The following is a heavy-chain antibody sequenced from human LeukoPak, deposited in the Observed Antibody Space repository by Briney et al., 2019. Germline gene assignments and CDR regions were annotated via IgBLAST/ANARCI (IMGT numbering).Heavy chain of an antibody. CDR2: IYSGGST. Sequence: GGSLRLSCAASGFTFSDYYMSWIRQAPGKGLEWVSVIYSGGSTYYADSVKGRFTISRDNSKNTLSLQMNSLRAEDTAVYYCARTGGATLWGQGTLVTVSS. CDR3: ARTGGATL. D-gene: IGHD7-27*01. J-gene: IGHJ4*02. CDR1: GFTFSDYY. V-gene: IGHV3-66*01.